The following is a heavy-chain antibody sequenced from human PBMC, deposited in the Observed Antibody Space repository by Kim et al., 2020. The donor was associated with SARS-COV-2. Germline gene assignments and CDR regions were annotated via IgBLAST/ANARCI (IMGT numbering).Heavy chain of an antibody. D-gene: IGHD3-22*01. CDR1: GGSISSSSYY. Sequence: SETLSLTCTVSGGSISSSSYYWGWIRQPPGKGLEWLGSIYYSGSTYYNPSLKSRVTISVDTSKNQFSLKLSSVTAADTAVYYCARRIVVVRNTLNWFDP. V-gene: IGHV4-39*07. J-gene: IGHJ5*02. CDR2: IYYSGST. CDR3: ARRIVVVRNTLNWFDP.